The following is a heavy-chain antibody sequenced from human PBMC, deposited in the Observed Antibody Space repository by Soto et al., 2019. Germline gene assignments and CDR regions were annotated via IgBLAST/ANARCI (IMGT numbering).Heavy chain of an antibody. D-gene: IGHD1-1*01. V-gene: IGHV3-74*01. CDR2: ISDYGRI. CDR1: GFTFGNYW. Sequence: GGSLRLSCAASGFTFGNYWMHWVRQAPGKGLVWVSRISDYGRINYADSVKDRFIISRDDARSELYLQLNDLRVEDTATYYCARGGLEPFDHWGPGALVTVSS. CDR3: ARGGLEPFDH. J-gene: IGHJ4*02.